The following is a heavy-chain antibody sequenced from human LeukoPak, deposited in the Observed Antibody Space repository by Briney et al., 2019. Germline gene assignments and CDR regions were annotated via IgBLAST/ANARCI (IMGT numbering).Heavy chain of an antibody. V-gene: IGHV4-4*07. D-gene: IGHD2-2*01. Sequence: SETLSLTCTVSGGSISSYYWSWIRQPAGKGLEWIGRIYTRGSTNYNPSLKSRVTMSVDTAKNQFSLKLSSVTAADTAVYYCASSIGGYCSSTSCYWLDYWGQGTLVTVSS. CDR3: ASSIGGYCSSTSCYWLDY. J-gene: IGHJ4*02. CDR1: GGSISSYY. CDR2: IYTRGST.